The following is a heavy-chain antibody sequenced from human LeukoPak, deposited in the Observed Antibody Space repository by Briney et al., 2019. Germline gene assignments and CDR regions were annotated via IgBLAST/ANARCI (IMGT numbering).Heavy chain of an antibody. Sequence: ASVKVSCKASGYTFIDYYMQWVRQAPGQGLEWMGWIDPKSGDTISSQKFQGRVTMTRDTSISTAYMELNSLRSDGTAVYYCARGYTALVADGEIFDHWGQGALVTVSS. CDR2: IDPKSGDT. D-gene: IGHD5-18*01. V-gene: IGHV1-2*02. CDR3: ARGYTALVADGEIFDH. CDR1: GYTFIDYY. J-gene: IGHJ4*02.